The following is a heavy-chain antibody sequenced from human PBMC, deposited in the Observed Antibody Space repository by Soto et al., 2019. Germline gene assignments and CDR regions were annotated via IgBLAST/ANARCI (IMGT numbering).Heavy chain of an antibody. CDR2: IIPIFGPA. CDR1: GGTFSSYA. V-gene: IGHV1-69*01. D-gene: IGHD1-26*01. CDR3: ARVRVGATTGYYFDY. J-gene: IGHJ4*02. Sequence: QVQLVQSGAEVKKPGSSVKVSCKASGGTFSSYAISWVRQAPGQGLEWMGGIIPIFGPANYAQKFQGRVTITADESTSTAYMELGSLRSEDTAVYYCARVRVGATTGYYFDYWGQGTLVTVSS.